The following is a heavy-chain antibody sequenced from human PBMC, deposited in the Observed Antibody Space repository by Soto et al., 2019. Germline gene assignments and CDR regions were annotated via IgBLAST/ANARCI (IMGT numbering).Heavy chain of an antibody. J-gene: IGHJ3*02. CDR2: IYYSGST. V-gene: IGHV4-59*08. D-gene: IGHD5-18*01. Sequence: PSETLSLTCTVSGVSISSYYWSWIRQPPGKGLEWIGYIYYSGSTNYNPSLKSRVTISVDTSKNQFSLKLSSVTAADTAVYYCARTPQIGGYSYGGNDAFDIWGQGTMVTVSS. CDR1: GVSISSYY. CDR3: ARTPQIGGYSYGGNDAFDI.